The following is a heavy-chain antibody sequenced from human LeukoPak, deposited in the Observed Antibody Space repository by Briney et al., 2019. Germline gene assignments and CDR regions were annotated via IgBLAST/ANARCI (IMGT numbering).Heavy chain of an antibody. D-gene: IGHD3-10*01. Sequence: GGSLRLSRAASGFTFDDYGMSWVRQAPGKGLECVSGINWNGGSTGYADSVKGRFTISRDNAKNSLYLQMNSLRAEDTALYYCARGRYYGSGSYPSYFDYWGQGTLVTVSS. V-gene: IGHV3-20*04. J-gene: IGHJ4*02. CDR2: INWNGGST. CDR3: ARGRYYGSGSYPSYFDY. CDR1: GFTFDDYG.